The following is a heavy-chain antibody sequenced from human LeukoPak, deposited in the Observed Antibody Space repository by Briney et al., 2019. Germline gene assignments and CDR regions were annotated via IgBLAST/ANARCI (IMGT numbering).Heavy chain of an antibody. J-gene: IGHJ4*02. CDR2: MNPNSGNT. Sequence: ASVKVSCKASGYTFTSYDINWVRQATGQGLEWMGWMNPNSGNTGYAQKFQGRVTITRNTSISTAYMELSSLRSKDTAVYYCARGNTAMGYYFDYWGQGTLVTVSS. CDR3: ARGNTAMGYYFDY. V-gene: IGHV1-8*03. D-gene: IGHD5-18*01. CDR1: GYTFTSYD.